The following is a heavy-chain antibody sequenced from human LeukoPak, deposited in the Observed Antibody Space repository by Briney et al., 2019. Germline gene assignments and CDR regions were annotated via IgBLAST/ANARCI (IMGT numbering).Heavy chain of an antibody. Sequence: ASVKVSCKASGYTFTSYYMHWVRQAPGQGLEWMGIINPSGGSTSYAQKFQGRVTMTRDTSTSTVYMELSSLRSEDTAVYYCASGSSGWYGRDHFDYWGQGTLVTVSS. CDR3: ASGSSGWYGRDHFDY. CDR2: INPSGGST. V-gene: IGHV1-46*01. J-gene: IGHJ4*02. D-gene: IGHD6-19*01. CDR1: GYTFTSYY.